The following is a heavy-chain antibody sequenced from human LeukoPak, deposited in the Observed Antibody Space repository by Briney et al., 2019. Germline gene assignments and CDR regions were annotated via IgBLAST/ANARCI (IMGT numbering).Heavy chain of an antibody. CDR1: GFIFSDYE. CDR3: ARGPRDPTEYCSRGACAPTYEV. V-gene: IGHV3-48*03. Sequence: PGGSLRLXCAVSGFIFSDYEMKWVRQAPGKGLEWVSYISSSGRKIYYADSVKGRFTISRDNAKNSLYLQMNSLRADDTAIYYCARGPRDPTEYCSRGACAPTYEVWGQGALVTVSS. CDR2: ISSSGRKI. D-gene: IGHD2-15*01. J-gene: IGHJ4*02.